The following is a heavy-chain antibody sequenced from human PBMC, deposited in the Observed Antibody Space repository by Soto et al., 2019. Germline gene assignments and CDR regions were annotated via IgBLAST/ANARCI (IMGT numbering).Heavy chain of an antibody. CDR2: IYYTGSS. CDR3: ARVGRGANYESSGYIDN. CDR1: GGSISSGDYY. V-gene: IGHV4-30-4*01. J-gene: IGHJ4*02. D-gene: IGHD3-22*01. Sequence: SETLSLTCTVSGGSISSGDYYWSWIRQPPGKGLEWIGYIYYTGSSYYNPSLKSRVTISVDTSKNQFSLRLNSVTAADTAVYYCARVGRGANYESSGYIDNWGQGTMVTVYS.